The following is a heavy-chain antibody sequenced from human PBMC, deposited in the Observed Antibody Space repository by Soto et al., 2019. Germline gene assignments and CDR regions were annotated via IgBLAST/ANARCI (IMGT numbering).Heavy chain of an antibody. Sequence: RASVKVSCKASGSTFTGYYMHWVRQAPGQGLEWMGWINPNSGGTNYAQKFQGRVTMTRDTSISTAYMELSRLRSDDTAVYYCARDAPDGSGSYYPLDYWGQGTLVTVSS. CDR3: ARDAPDGSGSYYPLDY. J-gene: IGHJ4*02. D-gene: IGHD3-10*01. CDR2: INPNSGGT. V-gene: IGHV1-2*02. CDR1: GSTFTGYY.